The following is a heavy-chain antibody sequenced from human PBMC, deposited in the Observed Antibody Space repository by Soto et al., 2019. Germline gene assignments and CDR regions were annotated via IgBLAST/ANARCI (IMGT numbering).Heavy chain of an antibody. CDR2: IYYSGST. Sequence: PSETLSLTCTVSGGSISSYYWSWIRQPPGKGLEWIGYIYYSGSTNYNPSLKSRVTISVDTSKNQFSLKLSSVTAADTAVYYCARSGGELVVVPAANWLDPWGQGTLVTVSS. D-gene: IGHD2-2*01. J-gene: IGHJ5*02. CDR3: ARSGGELVVVPAANWLDP. CDR1: GGSISSYY. V-gene: IGHV4-59*01.